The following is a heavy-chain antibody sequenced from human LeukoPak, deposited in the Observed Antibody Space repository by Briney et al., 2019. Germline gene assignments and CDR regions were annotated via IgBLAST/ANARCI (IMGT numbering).Heavy chain of an antibody. D-gene: IGHD3-3*01. V-gene: IGHV1-8*03. CDR3: AIGHYDFWSGYYGYYYYYYMDV. CDR1: GYTFTSYD. J-gene: IGHJ6*03. Sequence: ASVKVSCKASGYTFTSYDINWVRPATGQGLEWMGWMNPNSGNTGYAQKFQGRVTITRNTSISTAYMELSSLRSEDTAVYYCAIGHYDFWSGYYGYYYYYYMDVWGKGTTVTVSS. CDR2: MNPNSGNT.